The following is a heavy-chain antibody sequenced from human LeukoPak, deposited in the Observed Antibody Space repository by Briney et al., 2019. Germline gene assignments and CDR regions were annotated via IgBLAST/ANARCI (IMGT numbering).Heavy chain of an antibody. Sequence: GRSLRLSCAASGFTFDDYAMHWVRQAPGKGLEWVSGISWNSGSIGYADSVKGRFTISRDNAKNSLYLQMNSLRAEDTALYYCAKDRDSIAVAGTIFDYWAREPWSPSPQ. CDR2: ISWNSGSI. V-gene: IGHV3-9*01. CDR1: GFTFDDYA. J-gene: IGHJ4*02. CDR3: AKDRDSIAVAGTIFDY. D-gene: IGHD6-19*01.